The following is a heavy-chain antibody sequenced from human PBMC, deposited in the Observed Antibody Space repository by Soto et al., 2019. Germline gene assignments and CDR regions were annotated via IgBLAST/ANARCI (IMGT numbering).Heavy chain of an antibody. CDR3: AKALYNNDLGEVFEY. D-gene: IGHD3-10*01. V-gene: IGHV3-23*01. CDR2: MSASGGRT. CDR1: GFTRSAYP. Sequence: PGGSRRFPCAPAGFTRSAYPSTWVCTDQRKGRGWVSIMSASGGRTTSAACVKGRFTISRDSSKDTLVLKMNSLRGEDTPIYYCAKALYNNDLGEVFEYWGRGAIVNV. J-gene: IGHJ4*02.